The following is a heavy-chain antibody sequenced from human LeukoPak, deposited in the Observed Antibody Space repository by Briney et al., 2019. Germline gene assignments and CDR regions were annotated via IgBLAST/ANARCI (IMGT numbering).Heavy chain of an antibody. CDR1: GGSISSSNW. D-gene: IGHD2-21*02. CDR3: AVYCGGDCYSGVNNWFDP. V-gene: IGHV4-4*02. Sequence: PSETLSLTCAVSGGSISSSNWWSWVRQPPGKGLEWIGEIYHSGSTNYNPSLKSRVTISVDKSKNQFSLKLISVTAADTAVYYCAVYCGGDCYSGVNNWFDPWGQGTLVTVSS. J-gene: IGHJ5*02. CDR2: IYHSGST.